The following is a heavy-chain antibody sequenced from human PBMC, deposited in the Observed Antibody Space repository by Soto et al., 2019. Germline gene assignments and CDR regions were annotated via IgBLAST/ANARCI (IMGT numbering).Heavy chain of an antibody. CDR3: ARGHQQWLVHWFDP. CDR2: INHSGST. J-gene: IGHJ5*02. D-gene: IGHD6-19*01. V-gene: IGHV4-34*01. Sequence: PSETLSLTCAVYCGSFSGYYWSWIRQPPGKGLEWIGEINHSGSTNYNPSLKSRVTISVDTSKNQFSLKLSSVTAADTAVYYCARGHQQWLVHWFDPWGQGTLVTVSS. CDR1: CGSFSGYY.